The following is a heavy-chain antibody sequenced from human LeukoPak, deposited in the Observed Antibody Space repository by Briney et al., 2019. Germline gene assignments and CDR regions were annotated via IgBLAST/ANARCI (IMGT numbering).Heavy chain of an antibody. CDR2: INSDGSST. CDR1: GFTFSSYA. J-gene: IGHJ5*02. V-gene: IGHV3-74*01. D-gene: IGHD5-18*01. Sequence: GGSLRLSCAASGFTFSSYAMSWVRQAPGKGLVWVSRINSDGSSTSYADSVKGRFTISRDNAKNTLYLQMNSLRAEDTAVYYCARARGRGYSRFDPWGQGTLVTVSS. CDR3: ARARGRGYSRFDP.